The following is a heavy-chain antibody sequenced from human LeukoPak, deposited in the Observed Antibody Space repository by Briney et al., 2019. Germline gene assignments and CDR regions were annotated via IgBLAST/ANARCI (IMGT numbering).Heavy chain of an antibody. CDR3: ARLYSGSYYD. Sequence: PGGSLRLPCAASGFTFSSYSMNWVRQAPGKGLEWVSYISSSSATTYYADSVKGRFTISRDNGKNSLYLQMNSLRDEDTAVYYCARLYSGSYYDWGQGTLVTVSS. D-gene: IGHD1-26*01. J-gene: IGHJ4*02. V-gene: IGHV3-48*02. CDR2: ISSSSATT. CDR1: GFTFSSYS.